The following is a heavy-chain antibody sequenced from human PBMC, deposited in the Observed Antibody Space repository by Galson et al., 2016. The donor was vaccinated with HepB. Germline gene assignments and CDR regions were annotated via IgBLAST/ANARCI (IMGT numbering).Heavy chain of an antibody. J-gene: IGHJ4*02. Sequence: SLRLSCAVSGFTFDDYTMHWVRQAPGKGLEWVSLISQDGGSTYDADSVKGRFTISRDNSKNSPYLQMNSLRTEDTALYFCAKDYSSGWYQTGFDYWGQGTLVTVSS. CDR2: ISQDGGST. D-gene: IGHD6-19*01. V-gene: IGHV3-43*01. CDR1: GFTFDDYT. CDR3: AKDYSSGWYQTGFDY.